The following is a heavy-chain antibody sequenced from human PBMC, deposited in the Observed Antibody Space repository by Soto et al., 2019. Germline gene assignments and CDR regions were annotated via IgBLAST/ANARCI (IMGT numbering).Heavy chain of an antibody. V-gene: IGHV3-23*01. D-gene: IGHD3-3*01. Sequence: GGSRRLSCAASGLTFSSYAMSWVRQAPGKGLEWVSATSGSGLSTYYADSVKGRFTISRDNYKTTLSLKMNSLIAQETGVYYCAKDVTYYCLWSGYSSYYYFDFWGQGTTVTVSS. CDR2: TSGSGLST. CDR3: AKDVTYYCLWSGYSSYYYFDF. J-gene: IGHJ6*03. CDR1: GLTFSSYA.